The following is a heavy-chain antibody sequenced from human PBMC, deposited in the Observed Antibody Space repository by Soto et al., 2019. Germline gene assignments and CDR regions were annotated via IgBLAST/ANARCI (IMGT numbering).Heavy chain of an antibody. CDR1: GFIFSNYV. CDR2: MSYDGTTK. D-gene: IGHD3-10*01. CDR3: AREVLWSRYFDY. V-gene: IGHV3-30-3*01. J-gene: IGHJ4*02. Sequence: QVQLVESGGGVVQPGRSLRLSCAASGFIFSNYVMYWVRQAPGKGLEWVAFMSYDGTTKYYADSVKGRFTISRDNSKNTQYLQMNSLRPEDTGVYYCAREVLWSRYFDYWGQGTLVTVSS.